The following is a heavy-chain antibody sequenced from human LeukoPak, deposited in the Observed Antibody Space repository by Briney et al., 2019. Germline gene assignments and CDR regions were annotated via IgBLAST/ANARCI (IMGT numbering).Heavy chain of an antibody. J-gene: IGHJ3*02. CDR2: ISSSGSTI. CDR3: AREGDRLRYFDWLLSDAFDI. D-gene: IGHD3-9*01. Sequence: PGGSLRLSGAASGFTFSSYEMNWVRQAPGKGLEWVSYISSSGSTIYYADSVKGRFTISRDNAKNSLYLQMNSLRAEDTAVYYCAREGDRLRYFDWLLSDAFDIWGQGTMVTVSS. CDR1: GFTFSSYE. V-gene: IGHV3-48*03.